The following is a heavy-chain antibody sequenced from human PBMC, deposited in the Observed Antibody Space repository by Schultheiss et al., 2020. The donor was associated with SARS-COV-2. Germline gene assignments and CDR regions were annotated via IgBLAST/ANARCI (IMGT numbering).Heavy chain of an antibody. Sequence: SETLSLTCTVSGGSISSYYWSWIRQPAGKGLEWIGSIYHSGSTYYNPSLKSRVTISVDTSKNQFSLKLSSVTAADTAVYYCARVPSIVVVITTPLGGFDYWGQGTLVTVAS. V-gene: IGHV4-4*07. CDR1: GGSISSYY. J-gene: IGHJ4*02. CDR3: ARVPSIVVVITTPLGGFDY. D-gene: IGHD3-22*01. CDR2: IYHSGST.